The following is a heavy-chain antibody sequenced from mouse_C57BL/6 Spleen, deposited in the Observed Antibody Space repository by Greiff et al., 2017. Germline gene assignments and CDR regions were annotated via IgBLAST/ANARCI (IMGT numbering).Heavy chain of an antibody. V-gene: IGHV1-52*01. Sequence: VQLQQPGAELVRPGSSVKLSCKASGYTFTSYWMHWVKQRPIQGLEWIGNIDPSDSETHYNQKFKDKATLTVDKSSSTAYMQLSSLTSEDSAVYYCARRAEYYAMDYWGQGTSVTVSS. CDR2: IDPSDSET. CDR1: GYTFTSYW. CDR3: ARRAEYYAMDY. J-gene: IGHJ4*01. D-gene: IGHD3-3*01.